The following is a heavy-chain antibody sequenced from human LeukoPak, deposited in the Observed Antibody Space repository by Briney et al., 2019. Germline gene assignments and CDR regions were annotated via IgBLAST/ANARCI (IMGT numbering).Heavy chain of an antibody. CDR2: IKQDGSEK. V-gene: IGHV3-7*01. Sequence: PGGSLRLSCAASGFTFSNYWMSWVRQAPGKGLEWVANIKQDGSEKYYVDSVKGRFTISRDNAKNSLYLQMNSLRAEDTAVYYCARDLTDSSSWFHYFDYWGQGTLVTVSS. J-gene: IGHJ4*02. D-gene: IGHD6-13*01. CDR1: GFTFSNYW. CDR3: ARDLTDSSSWFHYFDY.